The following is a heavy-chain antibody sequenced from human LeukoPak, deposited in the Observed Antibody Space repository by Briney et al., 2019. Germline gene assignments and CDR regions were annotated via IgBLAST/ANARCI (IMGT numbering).Heavy chain of an antibody. CDR3: VRENVILSEGDYFDY. CDR1: GFTVSDTY. D-gene: IGHD5/OR15-5a*01. V-gene: IGHV3-66*01. Sequence: GGSLRLSCAASGFTVSDTYMTWVRQAPGKGLEWISVIYATGNTYYADSVKGRFTISRDNSKNTVYLQMNSLRPEDTAVYYCVRENVILSEGDYFDYWGQGTLVAVSS. CDR2: IYATGNT. J-gene: IGHJ4*02.